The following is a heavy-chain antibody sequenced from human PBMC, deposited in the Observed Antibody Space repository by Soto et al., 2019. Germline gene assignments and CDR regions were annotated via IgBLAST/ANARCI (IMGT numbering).Heavy chain of an antibody. J-gene: IGHJ5*02. Sequence: QVQLVQSGAEVKKPGSSVRVSCKASGAAFNTITINWVRQAPGQGLEWMGGFVPVFGSATYAQKFQGRGAITADASTSTFYMELRRLNSEDTALYYCVREDDTTGSYSWFDPLGQGTLVTVSS. D-gene: IGHD3-9*01. CDR3: VREDDTTGSYSWFDP. CDR2: FVPVFGSA. V-gene: IGHV1-69*01. CDR1: GAAFNTIT.